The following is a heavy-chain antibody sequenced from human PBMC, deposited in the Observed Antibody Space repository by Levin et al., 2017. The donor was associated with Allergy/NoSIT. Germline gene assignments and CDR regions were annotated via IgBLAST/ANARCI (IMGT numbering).Heavy chain of an antibody. D-gene: IGHD2-2*01. J-gene: IGHJ4*02. CDR2: ISGSGGST. Sequence: PGGSLRLSCAASGFTFSSYAMSWVRQAPGKGLEWVSAISGSGGSTYYADSVKGRFTISRDNSKNTLYLQMNSLRAEDTAVYYCAIHGAVYCSSTSCPFDYWGQGTLVTVSS. CDR1: GFTFSSYA. V-gene: IGHV3-23*01. CDR3: AIHGAVYCSSTSCPFDY.